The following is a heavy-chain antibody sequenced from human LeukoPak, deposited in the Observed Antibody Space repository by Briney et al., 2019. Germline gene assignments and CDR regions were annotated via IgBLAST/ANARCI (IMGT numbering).Heavy chain of an antibody. CDR3: ARVGYCSGGSCYSSGWFDP. D-gene: IGHD2-15*01. V-gene: IGHV4-31*03. Sequence: SETLSLTCTVSGGSISNGGYYWSWIRQHPGKGLEWIGYIYYSGSTYYNPSLKSRVTISVDTSKNQFSLKLSSVTAADTAVYYCARVGYCSGGSCYSSGWFDPWGQGTLVTVSS. J-gene: IGHJ5*02. CDR1: GGSISNGGYY. CDR2: IYYSGST.